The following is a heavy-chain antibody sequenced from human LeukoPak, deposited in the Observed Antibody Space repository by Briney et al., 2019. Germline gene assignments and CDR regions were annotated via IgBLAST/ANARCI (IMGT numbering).Heavy chain of an antibody. CDR2: ISSSSSYI. Sequence: PGGSLRLSCAASGFTFSSYSMNWVRHAPGKGLEWVSSISSSSSYIYYADSVKGRFTISRDNAKNSLYLQMNSLRAEDTAVYYCARDGPVPAAIGGYYWGQGTLVTVSS. V-gene: IGHV3-21*01. CDR3: ARDGPVPAAIGGYY. J-gene: IGHJ4*02. CDR1: GFTFSSYS. D-gene: IGHD2-2*02.